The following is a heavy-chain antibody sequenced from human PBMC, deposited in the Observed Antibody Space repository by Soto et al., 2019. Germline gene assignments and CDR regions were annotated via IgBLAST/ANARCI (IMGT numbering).Heavy chain of an antibody. CDR2: IYHGGNS. Sequence: QVQLKESGPGLVKPSGTLSLTCVVSSGSVSSPNWWSWVRQPPGIGLAWIGDIYHGGNSNYSPSLKSRVTLSVDKAKNEFSLKLNSITAADTAVYFCARKLGYDAFDVWGQGTVVTVSS. CDR1: SGSVSSPNW. CDR3: ARKLGYDAFDV. J-gene: IGHJ3*01. D-gene: IGHD3-16*01. V-gene: IGHV4-4*02.